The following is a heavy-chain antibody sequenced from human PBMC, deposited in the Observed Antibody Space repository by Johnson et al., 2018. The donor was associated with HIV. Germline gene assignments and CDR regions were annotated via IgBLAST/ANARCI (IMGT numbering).Heavy chain of an antibody. D-gene: IGHD6-13*01. J-gene: IGHJ3*02. CDR2: VYTGGST. CDR1: GFTFDDYG. V-gene: IGHV3-66*01. CDR3: ARSEEWRGEGVYQI. Sequence: VQLVESGGGVVRPGGSLRLSCAASGFTFDDYGMSWVRQAPGKGLEWVSVVYTGGSTFYADSVKGRFTIPRDNSKNTLYLQMNSLRAEDTAVYYCARSEEWRGEGVYQIWGQGTMVTVSS.